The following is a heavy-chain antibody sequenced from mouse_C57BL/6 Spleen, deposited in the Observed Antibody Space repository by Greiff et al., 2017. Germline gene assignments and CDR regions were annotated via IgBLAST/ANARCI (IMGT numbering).Heavy chain of an antibody. CDR2: IYPGSGNT. J-gene: IGHJ2*01. CDR1: GYTFTDYY. D-gene: IGHD2-4*01. CDR3: ARSGYDYVLDY. Sequence: VQLQQSGAELVRPGASVKLSCKASGYTFTDYYINWVKQRPGQGLEWIARIYPGSGNTYYNEKFKGKATLTAEKSSSTAYMQLSSLTSEDSAVYFCARSGYDYVLDYWGQGTTLTVSS. V-gene: IGHV1-76*01.